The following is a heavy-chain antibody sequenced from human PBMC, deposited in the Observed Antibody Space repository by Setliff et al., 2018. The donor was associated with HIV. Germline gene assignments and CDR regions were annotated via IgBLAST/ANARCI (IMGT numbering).Heavy chain of an antibody. Sequence: VKVSCKAPGGSFSYFAIAWVRQAPGQGLEWIGAIIPATGAINYAQTLQGRITLTTDKSTGTAYMELSSLTSEDSAVYYCASKLWDGDYGLLDDWGQGTLVTVSS. D-gene: IGHD4-17*01. CDR2: IIPATGAI. V-gene: IGHV1-69*05. CDR3: ASKLWDGDYGLLDD. J-gene: IGHJ4*02. CDR1: GGSFSYFA.